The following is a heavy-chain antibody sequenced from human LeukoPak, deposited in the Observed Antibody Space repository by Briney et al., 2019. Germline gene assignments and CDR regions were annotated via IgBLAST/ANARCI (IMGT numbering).Heavy chain of an antibody. D-gene: IGHD1-1*01. CDR3: TTTLQPDPYYYYGMDV. CDR1: GFTFSSYA. CDR2: ISYDGSNK. V-gene: IGHV3-30-3*01. J-gene: IGHJ6*02. Sequence: PGGSLRLSCAASGFTFSSYAMHWVRQAPGKGLEWVAVISYDGSNKYYADSVKGRFTISRDNSKNTLYLQMNSLKTEDTAVYYCTTTLQPDPYYYYGMDVWGQGTTVTVSS.